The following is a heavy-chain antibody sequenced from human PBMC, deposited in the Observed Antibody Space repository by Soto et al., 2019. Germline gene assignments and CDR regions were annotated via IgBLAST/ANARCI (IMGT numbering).Heavy chain of an antibody. CDR3: VIMRFGESNRPTNWFDP. J-gene: IGHJ5*02. V-gene: IGHV1-8*01. D-gene: IGHD3-10*01. Sequence: ASVKVSCKASGYTFTSYDIKWVRQATGQGLEWMGWMNPNSGHTGYAQKFQGRVTMTRNTSISTAYMELSSLTSGDTAVYYCVIMRFGESNRPTNWFDPWGQGTLVTVSS. CDR2: MNPNSGHT. CDR1: GYTFTSYD.